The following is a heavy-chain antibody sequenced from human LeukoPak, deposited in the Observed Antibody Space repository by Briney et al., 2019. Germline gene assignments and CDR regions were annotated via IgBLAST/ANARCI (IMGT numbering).Heavy chain of an antibody. J-gene: IGHJ4*02. CDR1: GYTFTSYG. D-gene: IGHD4-23*01. Sequence: ASVKVSFKASGYTFTSYGISWVRQAPGQGLEWMGWISAYNGNTNYAQKLQGRVTMTTDTSTSTAYMELRSLRSDDTAVYYCARRAYGGNAPFFDYWSQGTLVTVSS. CDR2: ISAYNGNT. CDR3: ARRAYGGNAPFFDY. V-gene: IGHV1-18*01.